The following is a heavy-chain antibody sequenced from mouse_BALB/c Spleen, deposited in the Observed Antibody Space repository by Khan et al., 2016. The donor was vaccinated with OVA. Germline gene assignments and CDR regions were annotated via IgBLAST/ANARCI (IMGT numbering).Heavy chain of an antibody. CDR2: ISYSGST. CDR1: GVSITSGY. Sequence: EVLPVVLGPRLVQPSQTLSHTCSFTGVSITSGYWNFIRKFLGNKLEYTGYISYSGSTYYNPSLKSRISITRDTSKNQYYLQLNAVTTEYTAKNYCAGSRENFDYWGQGTTLTVST. J-gene: IGHJ2*01. V-gene: IGHV3-8*02. CDR3: AGSRENFDY.